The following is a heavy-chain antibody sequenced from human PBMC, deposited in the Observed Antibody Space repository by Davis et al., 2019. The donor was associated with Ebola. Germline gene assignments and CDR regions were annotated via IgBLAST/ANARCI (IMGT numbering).Heavy chain of an antibody. CDR1: GFTFIDYG. J-gene: IGHJ4*02. CDR2: ISGSGRTT. D-gene: IGHD1-26*01. Sequence: GESLKISCAASGFTFIDYGMSWVRQAPARGLEWVTTISGSGRTTSFVESVKGRFTISRDKSKKMVYLEMNNLRAEDTATYYCAKARAMGTTTYFDSWGQGTLVTVSS. CDR3: AKARAMGTTTYFDS. V-gene: IGHV3-23*01.